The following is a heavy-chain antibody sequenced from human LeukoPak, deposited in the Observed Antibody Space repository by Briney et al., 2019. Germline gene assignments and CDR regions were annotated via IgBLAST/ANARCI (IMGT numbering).Heavy chain of an antibody. CDR3: ARGGLSRGYSYGPRPYFDY. V-gene: IGHV3-7*01. D-gene: IGHD5-18*01. CDR2: IKKKGSEK. Sequence: GGPLRLPCRASGFTFSSFLMSWGRRAPGKGLGWGAKIKKKGSEKYYVDSVKGRFTISRDNAKTSLYLQMNSLRAEDTAVYYCARGGLSRGYSYGPRPYFDYWGQGTLVTVSS. J-gene: IGHJ4*02. CDR1: GFTFSSFL.